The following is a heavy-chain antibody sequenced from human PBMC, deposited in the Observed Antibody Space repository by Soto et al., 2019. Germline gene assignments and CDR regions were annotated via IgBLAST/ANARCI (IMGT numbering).Heavy chain of an antibody. CDR2: INPSGSST. V-gene: IGHV1-46*01. CDR1: GYTFTNDF. CDR3: ATRVGSVGVLDY. Sequence: ASVKVSCKASGYTFTNDFMHWVRQAPGQGLEWMGIINPSGSSTTYAQKFQGRVTMTRDTSTSTLYMELRSLRSEDTAVYYCATRVGSVGVLDYWGQGTLVTVSS. D-gene: IGHD1-26*01. J-gene: IGHJ4*02.